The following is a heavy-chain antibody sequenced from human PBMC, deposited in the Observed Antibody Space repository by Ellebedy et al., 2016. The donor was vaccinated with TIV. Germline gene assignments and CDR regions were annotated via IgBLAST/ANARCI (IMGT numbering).Heavy chain of an antibody. Sequence: GESLKISCAASGFTFSSYAMSWVRQAPGKGLEWVSSLSSSGGSTYSADSVKGRFTISRDNSKDTLFLQMNSLRAEDTAVYYCALFYYDTSGYTDSFGYWGQGTLVTVSS. CDR2: LSSSGGST. D-gene: IGHD3-22*01. CDR1: GFTFSSYA. J-gene: IGHJ4*02. V-gene: IGHV3-23*01. CDR3: ALFYYDTSGYTDSFGY.